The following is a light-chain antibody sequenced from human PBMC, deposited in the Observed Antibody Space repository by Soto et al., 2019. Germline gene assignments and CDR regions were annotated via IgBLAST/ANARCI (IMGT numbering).Light chain of an antibody. Sequence: EIVMTQSPATLSVTPGERATLSCRASQSVSSNLAWYQQKPGQAPRLVIYGASSRATGIPDRFSGSGSGTDFSLTISRLEPEDFAVYYCQEYGTSPRLTFGGGTKVDIK. CDR3: QEYGTSPRLT. V-gene: IGKV3-20*01. CDR2: GAS. CDR1: QSVSSN. J-gene: IGKJ4*01.